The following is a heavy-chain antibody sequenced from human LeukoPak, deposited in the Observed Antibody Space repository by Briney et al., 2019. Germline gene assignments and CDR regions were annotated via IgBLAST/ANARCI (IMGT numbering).Heavy chain of an antibody. CDR1: GGSISSSSYY. Sequence: SETLSLTCTVSGGSISSSSYYWGWIRQPPGKGLERLGSIYYSGSTYYNPSLKSRVTISVDTSKNQFSLKLSSVTAADTAVYYCARRKDSYVDYWGQGTLVTVSS. J-gene: IGHJ4*02. V-gene: IGHV4-39*01. D-gene: IGHD5-18*01. CDR3: ARRKDSYVDY. CDR2: IYYSGST.